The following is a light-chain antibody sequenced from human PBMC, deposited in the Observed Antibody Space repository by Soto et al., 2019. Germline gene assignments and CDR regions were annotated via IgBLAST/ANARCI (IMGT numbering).Light chain of an antibody. J-gene: IGKJ1*01. CDR3: QQCGSSPET. CDR1: QSLSSAF. CDR2: SAS. Sequence: DIVFTRSPVTLSFSPAQSAPLSCRAIQSLSSAFLAWYQQKPGQAPRLLIYSASSRATGVPDRFSGSGSGTDFTLTISRLEPEDFAVYYCQQCGSSPETFGQGTKVDI. V-gene: IGKV3-20*01.